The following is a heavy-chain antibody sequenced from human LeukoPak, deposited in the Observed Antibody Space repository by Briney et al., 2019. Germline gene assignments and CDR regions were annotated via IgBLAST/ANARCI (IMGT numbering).Heavy chain of an antibody. CDR2: INPSGGST. CDR1: GYTFTSYH. J-gene: IGHJ4*02. D-gene: IGHD3-10*01. CDR3: ARDGYYYGSGSYLPD. Sequence: ASVKVSCKASGYTFTSYHMHWVRQAPGQGLEWMGIINPSGGSTSYAQKFQGRVTMTRDTSTSTVYMELSSLRSEDTAVYYCARDGYYYGSGSYLPDWGQGTLVTVSS. V-gene: IGHV1-46*01.